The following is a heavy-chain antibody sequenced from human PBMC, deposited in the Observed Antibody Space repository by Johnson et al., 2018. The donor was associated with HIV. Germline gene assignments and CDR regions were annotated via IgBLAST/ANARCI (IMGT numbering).Heavy chain of an antibody. Sequence: EVQLVESGGGLKQPGGSLRLSCAASGFTFSSYDMHWVRQATGKGLEWVSTIGTAGDTYYPGSVKGRFTVSREDAKNTLYLQMNRLRSDDTAVYYCAKDEAQTLVSAGTDAFDFWGQGTVVTVS. CDR3: AKDEAQTLVSAGTDAFDF. CDR2: IGTAGDT. J-gene: IGHJ3*01. V-gene: IGHV3-13*01. CDR1: GFTFSSYD. D-gene: IGHD6-13*01.